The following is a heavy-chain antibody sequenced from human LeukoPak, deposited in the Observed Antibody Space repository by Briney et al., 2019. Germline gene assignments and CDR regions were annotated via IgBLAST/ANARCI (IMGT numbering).Heavy chain of an antibody. J-gene: IGHJ3*02. D-gene: IGHD3-3*01. CDR2: ISWNSGSI. CDR1: GFTFDDYA. Sequence: GRSLRLSCAASGFTFDDYAMHWVRQAPGKGLEWVSGISWNSGSIGYADSVKGRFTISRDNAKNSLYLQMNSLRAEDTALYYCAKASTRWNAFDIWGQGTMVTVSS. CDR3: AKASTRWNAFDI. V-gene: IGHV3-9*01.